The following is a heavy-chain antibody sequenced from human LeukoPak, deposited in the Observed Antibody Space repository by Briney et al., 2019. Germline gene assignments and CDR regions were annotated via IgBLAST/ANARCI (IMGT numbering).Heavy chain of an antibody. V-gene: IGHV4-61*02. CDR3: ARYAVTPRFDP. J-gene: IGHJ5*02. CDR1: GGSISSGSYY. CDR2: IYTSGST. D-gene: IGHD4-11*01. Sequence: PSETLSLTCTVSGGSISSGSYYWSWIRQPAGKGLEWIGRIYTSGSTNYNPSLKSRVTISVDTSKNQFSLKLSSVTAADTAVYYCARYAVTPRFDPWGQGTLVTVSS.